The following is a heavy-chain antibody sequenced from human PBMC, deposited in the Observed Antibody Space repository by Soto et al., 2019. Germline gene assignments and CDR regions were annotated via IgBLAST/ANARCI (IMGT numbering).Heavy chain of an antibody. Sequence: GSLILSCTASGLTFSSSAMTWVRQAPGKGLEWVSAISGGDGSPSYADSVKGRFTISRDNSKNTLYLHMNSLRADDTAAYYCAKWHTYNYDSLAFSGFDCWGQGTPVTVYS. D-gene: IGHD3-16*01. V-gene: IGHV3-23*01. CDR2: ISGGDGSP. CDR1: GLTFSSSA. J-gene: IGHJ4*02. CDR3: AKWHTYNYDSLAFSGFDC.